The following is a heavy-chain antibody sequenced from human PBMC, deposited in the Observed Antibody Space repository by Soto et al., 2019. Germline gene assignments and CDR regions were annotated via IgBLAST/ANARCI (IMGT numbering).Heavy chain of an antibody. V-gene: IGHV3-23*01. CDR1: GFTFSSYA. CDR2: ISGSGGST. Sequence: GGSLRLSCAASGFTFSSYAMSWVRQAPGKGLEWVSAISGSGGSTYYADSVKGRFTISRDNSKNTLYLQMNSLRAEDTAVYYCAKDLPLFSLVAATRPAEDSYGMDVWGQGTTVTVSS. D-gene: IGHD2-15*01. CDR3: AKDLPLFSLVAATRPAEDSYGMDV. J-gene: IGHJ6*02.